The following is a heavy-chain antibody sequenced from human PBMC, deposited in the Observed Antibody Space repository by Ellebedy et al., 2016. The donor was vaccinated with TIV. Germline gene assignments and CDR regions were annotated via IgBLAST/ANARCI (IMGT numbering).Heavy chain of an antibody. J-gene: IGHJ2*01. Sequence: MPSETLSLTCTVSGGSISSGDYYWSWIRQHPGKGREWIGSIYYSGSAYYNPSLKSRVTISLDTSKNQFSLKLSSVTAADTAVYYCARGMKDSSGYFYWYFDLWGRGTLVTVSS. D-gene: IGHD3-22*01. CDR1: GGSISSGDYY. CDR2: IYYSGSA. V-gene: IGHV4-31*03. CDR3: ARGMKDSSGYFYWYFDL.